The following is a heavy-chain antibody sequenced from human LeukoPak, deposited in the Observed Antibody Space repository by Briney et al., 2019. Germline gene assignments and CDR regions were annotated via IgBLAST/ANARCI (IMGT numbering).Heavy chain of an antibody. CDR2: INTDGATT. D-gene: IGHD6-13*01. J-gene: IGHJ4*02. CDR1: KVTFSNYW. Sequence: PGGSLRLSCTASKVTFSNYWMHWVRQAPGKGLVWVSRINTDGATTNYADSVRGRFTISRDNTKNTLYLQMNSLRAEDTALYCCATPGIRDQYDFDSWGQGTLVTVSS. V-gene: IGHV3-74*01. CDR3: ATPGIRDQYDFDS.